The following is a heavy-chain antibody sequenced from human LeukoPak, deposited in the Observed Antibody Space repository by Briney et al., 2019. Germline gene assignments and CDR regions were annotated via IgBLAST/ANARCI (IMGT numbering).Heavy chain of an antibody. V-gene: IGHV4-59*01. J-gene: IGHJ6*03. CDR3: ARLSGSSFRGRKSNFSYSMDV. Sequence: PSETLSLTCTVSGGSISSYYWSWIRQPPGKGLEWIGYIYYSGSSNYNPSLKSRVTISVDTSKSQFSLKLSSVTAADTAVYYCARLSGSSFRGRKSNFSYSMDVWGKGTTVTVSS. D-gene: IGHD3-10*01. CDR2: IYYSGSS. CDR1: GGSISSYY.